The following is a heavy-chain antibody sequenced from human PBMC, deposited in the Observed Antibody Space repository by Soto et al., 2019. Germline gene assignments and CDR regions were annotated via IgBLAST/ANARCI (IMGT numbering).Heavy chain of an antibody. CDR1: GFTISPYN. Sequence: PGGSLRLSCAASGFTISPYNMIWVHQAPGKGLQWVSYISSSSNTLYYGDSVRGRFTISRDNARNSLYLQMNSLRDEDTAVYYCARRPDATIKDISYYYALDVWGQGTTATVSS. CDR2: ISSSSNTL. D-gene: IGHD2-2*01. J-gene: IGHJ6*02. V-gene: IGHV3-48*02. CDR3: ARRPDATIKDISYYYALDV.